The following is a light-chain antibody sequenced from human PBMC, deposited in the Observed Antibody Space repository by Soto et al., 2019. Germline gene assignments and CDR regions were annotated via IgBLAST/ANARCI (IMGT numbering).Light chain of an antibody. CDR3: GAWDDSVTGPV. J-gene: IGLJ3*02. Sequence: QSVLTQPPSVSGTPGQTVTISCSGTFSNVGNNYLYWYQQLPGAAPRLLISADNQRPSGVPYRFSGSKTGSSASLAISELRAEDEGDYYCGAWDDSVTGPVFGGGTKLTVL. V-gene: IGLV1-47*02. CDR2: ADN. CDR1: FSNVGNNY.